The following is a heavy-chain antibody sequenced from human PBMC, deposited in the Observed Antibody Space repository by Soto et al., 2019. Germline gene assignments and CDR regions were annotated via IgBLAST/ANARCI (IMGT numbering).Heavy chain of an antibody. CDR2: ISAYNGNT. CDR1: GYTFSSYG. J-gene: IGHJ3*02. Sequence: QVQLVQSGAEVKKPGASVKVSCKASGYTFSSYGFSWVRQAPGQGLEWMGWISAYNGNTNYAQKFQVRVTKTTETSTSTAYMELRSLRSEDTAVYYCARGNRIEACDIWGQGTMVTVAS. V-gene: IGHV1-18*01. D-gene: IGHD2-15*01. CDR3: ARGNRIEACDI.